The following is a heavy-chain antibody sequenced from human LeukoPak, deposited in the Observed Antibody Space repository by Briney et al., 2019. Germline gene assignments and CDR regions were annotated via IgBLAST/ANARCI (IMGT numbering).Heavy chain of an antibody. V-gene: IGHV4-61*03. CDR2: IYYSGST. CDR3: ARYSGSYPHDAFDI. J-gene: IGHJ3*02. Sequence: ETLSLTCTVSGGSISSSSYYWGWIRQPPGKGLEWIGYIYYSGSTSYNPSLKSRVTISVDTSKNHFSLKLSSVTAADTAVYYCARYSGSYPHDAFDIWGQGTMVTVSS. D-gene: IGHD1-26*01. CDR1: GGSISSSSYY.